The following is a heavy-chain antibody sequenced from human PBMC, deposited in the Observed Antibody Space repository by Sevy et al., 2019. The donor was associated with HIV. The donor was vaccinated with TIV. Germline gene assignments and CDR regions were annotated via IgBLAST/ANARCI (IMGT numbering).Heavy chain of an antibody. CDR2: FSGSGSSA. CDR1: GFTVSSYG. Sequence: GGSLRLSCAASGFTVSSYGMSWVRQAPGKGLKWVSGFSGSGSSAYNTDSVKGRFTISRDISKNTLNLQMNSLRVEDTAVYFCAKDRSNYIPSAVTLDYWGQGTLVTVSS. CDR3: AKDRSNYIPSAVTLDY. D-gene: IGHD6-13*01. V-gene: IGHV3-23*01. J-gene: IGHJ4*02.